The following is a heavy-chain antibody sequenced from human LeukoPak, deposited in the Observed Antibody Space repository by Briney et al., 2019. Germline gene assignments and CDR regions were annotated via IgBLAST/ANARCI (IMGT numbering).Heavy chain of an antibody. CDR1: GYTLTSYD. V-gene: IGHV1-8*01. Sequence: ASVTVSFKASGYTLTSYDINWVRQAAGQGLEWMGWMNPNSGNTGYAQKFQGRVTMTRNTSISTAHMELSSLRSEDTAVYYCARGLGYCSGGSCYSEWDNWFDPWGQGTLVTVSS. CDR3: ARGLGYCSGGSCYSEWDNWFDP. CDR2: MNPNSGNT. J-gene: IGHJ5*02. D-gene: IGHD2-15*01.